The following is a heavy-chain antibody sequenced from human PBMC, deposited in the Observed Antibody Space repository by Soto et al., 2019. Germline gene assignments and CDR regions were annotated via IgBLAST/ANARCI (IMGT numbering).Heavy chain of an antibody. Sequence: GESLKISCKGSGYSFAGYWITWVRQKPGKGLEWMGRIDPSDSQTYYSPSFRGHVTISVTKSITTVFLQWSSLRASDTAMYYCARQIYDSDAGPNFQYYFDSWGQGTPVTSPQ. D-gene: IGHD5-12*01. CDR1: GYSFAGYW. CDR2: IDPSDSQT. V-gene: IGHV5-10-1*01. J-gene: IGHJ4*02. CDR3: ARQIYDSDAGPNFQYYFDS.